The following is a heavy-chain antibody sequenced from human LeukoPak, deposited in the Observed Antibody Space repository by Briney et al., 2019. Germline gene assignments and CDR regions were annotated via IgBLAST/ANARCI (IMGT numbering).Heavy chain of an antibody. D-gene: IGHD2-21*01. CDR3: AKAPVTSCRGAFCYPFDY. CDR1: GFTFSDYG. CDR2: ISYDGSNK. J-gene: IGHJ4*01. Sequence: GRSLRLSCAASGFTFSDYGMHWVGQAPGKGLEWVAVISYDGSNKYYADSVKGRFTISRDNAKKALYLQMNSLRVEDAGVYYCAKAPVTSCRGAFCYPFDYWGHGTLVTVSS. V-gene: IGHV3-30*18.